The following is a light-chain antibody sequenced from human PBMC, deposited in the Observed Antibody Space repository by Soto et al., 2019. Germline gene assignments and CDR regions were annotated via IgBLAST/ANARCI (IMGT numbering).Light chain of an antibody. V-gene: IGKV1-8*01. CDR3: QQYGSSGT. Sequence: AIRMTQSPSSFSASPGDRVTITCRASQGISSYLAWYQQKPGKAPKLLIYAASTLQSGVPSRFSGSGSGTDFTLTISCLQSEDFATYYCQQYGSSGTFGQGTKVDIK. J-gene: IGKJ1*01. CDR2: AAS. CDR1: QGISSY.